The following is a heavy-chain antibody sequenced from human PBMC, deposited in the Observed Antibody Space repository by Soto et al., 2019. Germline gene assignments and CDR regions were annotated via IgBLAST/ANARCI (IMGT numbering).Heavy chain of an antibody. Sequence: QVQLQESGPGLVKPSGTLSLTCAVSSGSISSSNWWSWVRQPPGKGLEWIGEIYHSGSTNYNPSLKSRVTISVDKSKNQFSLKLSSVTAADTAVYYCARAPIVWTGYYHYFDYWGRGTLVTVSS. D-gene: IGHD3-9*01. CDR1: SGSISSSNW. CDR2: IYHSGST. CDR3: ARAPIVWTGYYHYFDY. J-gene: IGHJ4*02. V-gene: IGHV4-4*02.